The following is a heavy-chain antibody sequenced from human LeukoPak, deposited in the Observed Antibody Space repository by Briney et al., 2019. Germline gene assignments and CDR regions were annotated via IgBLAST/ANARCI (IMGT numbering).Heavy chain of an antibody. CDR3: ARKYCSGGTCYTGILEY. Sequence: PGRSLRLSCAASGFTVSSNHMSCVRQAPGKGLEWVSLIYSDGSTYYADSVKGRFTISRDNSKNTLYLQMNSLRAEDTAVYYCARKYCSGGTCYTGILEYWGQGTLVTVSS. J-gene: IGHJ4*02. CDR2: IYSDGST. V-gene: IGHV3-53*01. CDR1: GFTVSSNH. D-gene: IGHD2-15*01.